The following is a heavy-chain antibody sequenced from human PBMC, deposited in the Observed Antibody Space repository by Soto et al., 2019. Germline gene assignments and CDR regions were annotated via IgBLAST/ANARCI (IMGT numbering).Heavy chain of an antibody. J-gene: IGHJ4*02. D-gene: IGHD5-12*01. CDR1: GGTFNRHA. CDR2: IIPMLKKE. CDR3: ARDQGGTRGYSGYDAFDY. V-gene: IGHV1-69*01. Sequence: HVQLVQSGAEVKKPGSAVKVSCRASGGTFNRHAISWVRQAPGQGLEWMGGIIPMLKKENYVEKLQGRVTITADESTTTVCIELSSLTSEDTAVYFCARDQGGTRGYSGYDAFDYWGQGTLVTVSS.